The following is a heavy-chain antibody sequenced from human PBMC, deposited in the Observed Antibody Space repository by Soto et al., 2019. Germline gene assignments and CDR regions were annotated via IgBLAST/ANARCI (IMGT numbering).Heavy chain of an antibody. V-gene: IGHV4-34*01. CDR2: ISHSGST. CDR1: GGSFSGYY. CDR3: AGVEGLDFWSGTRGYYYYYMDV. D-gene: IGHD3-3*01. J-gene: IGHJ6*03. Sequence: SETLSLTCAVYGGSFSGYYWSWIRQPPGKGLEWIGEISHSGSTNYNPSLKSRVTISVDTSKNQFSLKLSSVTAADTAVYYCAGVEGLDFWSGTRGYYYYYMDVWGKGTTVTVSS.